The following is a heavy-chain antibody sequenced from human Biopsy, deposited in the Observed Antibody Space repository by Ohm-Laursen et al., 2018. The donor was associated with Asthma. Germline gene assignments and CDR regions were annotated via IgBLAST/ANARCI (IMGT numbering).Heavy chain of an antibody. V-gene: IGHV3-30*03. D-gene: IGHD3-3*01. J-gene: IGHJ4*02. CDR2: ISFDGRYE. CDR3: ASRGGDFWSGYYMDY. Sequence: SLRLSCSASGFSFGSFGMHWVRQVPGKGPEWVALISFDGRYEYYADSVKGRFTISIDNPMKRLYLQMSSLTAEDTAVYYCASRGGDFWSGYYMDYWGQGTLVTVSS. CDR1: GFSFGSFG.